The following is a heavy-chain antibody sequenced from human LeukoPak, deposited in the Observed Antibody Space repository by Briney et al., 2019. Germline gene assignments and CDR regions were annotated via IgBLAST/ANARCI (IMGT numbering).Heavy chain of an antibody. CDR3: ARVGYYDSSGYSPLSY. CDR2: IYYSGST. CDR1: GGSISSGGYY. D-gene: IGHD3-22*01. Sequence: PSETLSLTCTVSGGSISSGGYYWSWIRQHPGKGLEWIGYIYYSGSTYYNPSLKSRVTISVDTSKNQFSLKLSSVTAADTAVYYCARVGYYDSSGYSPLSYWGQGTLVTVSS. V-gene: IGHV4-31*03. J-gene: IGHJ4*02.